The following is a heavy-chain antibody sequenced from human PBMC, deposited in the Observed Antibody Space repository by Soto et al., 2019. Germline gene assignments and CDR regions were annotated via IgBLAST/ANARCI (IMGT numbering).Heavy chain of an antibody. CDR2: IIPIFGTA. CDR3: ARDESSTAYGDLYYCYYGMDV. V-gene: IGHV1-69*13. Sequence: VASVKVSCKASGGTFSSYAISWVRQAPGQGLEWMGGIIPIFGTANYAQKFQGRVTITADESTSTAYMELSSLRSEDTAVYYCARDESSTAYGDLYYCYYGMDVWGQGTTVTVSS. D-gene: IGHD4-17*01. CDR1: GGTFSSYA. J-gene: IGHJ6*02.